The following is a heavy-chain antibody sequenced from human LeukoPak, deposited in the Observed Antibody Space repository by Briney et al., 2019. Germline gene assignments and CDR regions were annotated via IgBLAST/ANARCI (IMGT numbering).Heavy chain of an antibody. CDR3: AREWGRIAVAGGPGY. D-gene: IGHD6-19*01. J-gene: IGHJ4*02. CDR1: GLTFSNYG. V-gene: IGHV3-33*01. CDR2: IWYDGHTK. Sequence: RSLRLSCAVSGLTFSNYGMHWVRQAPGKGLEWLTLIWYDGHTKFYADSVKGRFTVSRDNSKNTLYLQMDNLRDEDTAVYYCAREWGRIAVAGGPGYWGQGTLVTVSS.